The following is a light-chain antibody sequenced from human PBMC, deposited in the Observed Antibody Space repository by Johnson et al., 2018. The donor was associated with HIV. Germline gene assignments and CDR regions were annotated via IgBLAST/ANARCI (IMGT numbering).Light chain of an antibody. CDR2: DNN. V-gene: IGLV1-51*01. Sequence: QSVLTQSPSVSAAPGQKVTISCSGSSSNIGNNYVSWYQQLPGTAPKLLIYDNNKRPSGIPDRFSGFKSGTSATLGITGLQTGDEADYYCGTWDTSLSAFVFGTGTNVTVL. CDR1: SSNIGNNY. J-gene: IGLJ1*01. CDR3: GTWDTSLSAFV.